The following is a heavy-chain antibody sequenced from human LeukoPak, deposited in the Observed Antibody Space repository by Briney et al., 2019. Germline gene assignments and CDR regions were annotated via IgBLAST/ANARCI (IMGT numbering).Heavy chain of an antibody. CDR3: ARSTMGARRTYDY. V-gene: IGHV1-8*01. J-gene: IGHJ4*02. Sequence: ASVKVSCKASKDTFTIYDVNWVRQATGLGLEWMGWMNPNSGNTGYAQKFQGRVTMTMNSSISTAYMELSSPTSEDTAVYYCARSTMGARRTYDYWGQGTLVTVSS. D-gene: IGHD1-26*01. CDR2: MNPNSGNT. CDR1: KDTFTIYD.